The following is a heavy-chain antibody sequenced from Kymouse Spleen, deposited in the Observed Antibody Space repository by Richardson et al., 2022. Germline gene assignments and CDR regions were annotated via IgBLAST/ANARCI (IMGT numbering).Heavy chain of an antibody. Sequence: QVQLVESGGGVVQPGRSLRLSCAASGFTFSSYGMHWVRQAPGKGLEWVAVIWYDGSNKYYADSVKGRFTISRDNSKNTLYLQMNSLRAEDTAVYYCAREGDFDWPPFFDYWGQGTLVTVSS. CDR3: AREGDFDWPPFFDY. J-gene: IGHJ4*02. D-gene: IGHD3-9*01. V-gene: IGHV3-33*01. CDR1: GFTFSSYG. CDR2: IWYDGSNK.